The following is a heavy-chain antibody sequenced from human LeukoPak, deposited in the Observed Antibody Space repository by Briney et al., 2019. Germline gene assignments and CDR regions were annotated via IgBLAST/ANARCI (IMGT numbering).Heavy chain of an antibody. V-gene: IGHV3-33*01. Sequence: GKSLRLSCVASGFTFNTYAMHWVRQAPGKGLEWVAVISYDEITKYYGDSVKGRFTISRDNSQSTVDLQMNSLRAEDAAVYYCARSSRDSSGYFFDYWGQGSLVTVSS. J-gene: IGHJ4*02. D-gene: IGHD3-22*01. CDR2: ISYDEITK. CDR1: GFTFNTYA. CDR3: ARSSRDSSGYFFDY.